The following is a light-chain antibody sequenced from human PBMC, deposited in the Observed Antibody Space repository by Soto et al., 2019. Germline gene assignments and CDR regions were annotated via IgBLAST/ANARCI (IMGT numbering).Light chain of an antibody. V-gene: IGLV2-23*01. Sequence: QSALTQPASVSGSPGQSITISCTGTSSDVGSYNLVSWYQQYPGKAPKLMIYEGSNRPSGVSNRFSGSKSGNTASLTISGLQAEDEADYYCCSYAGSSPWVFGGGTKLTVL. CDR1: SSDVGSYNL. CDR3: CSYAGSSPWV. CDR2: EGS. J-gene: IGLJ3*02.